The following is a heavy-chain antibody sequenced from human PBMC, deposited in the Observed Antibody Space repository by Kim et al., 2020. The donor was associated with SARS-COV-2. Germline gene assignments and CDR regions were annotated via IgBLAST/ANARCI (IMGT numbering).Heavy chain of an antibody. Sequence: SETLSLTCAVYGGSFSGYYWSWIRQPPGKGLEWIGEINHSGSTNYNPSLKSRVTISVDTSKNQFSLKLSSVTAADTAVYYCARGGYYYGSGSYFQHYYYYGMDVWGQGTTVTVSS. J-gene: IGHJ6*02. CDR3: ARGGYYYGSGSYFQHYYYYGMDV. CDR1: GGSFSGYY. D-gene: IGHD3-10*01. CDR2: INHSGST. V-gene: IGHV4-34*01.